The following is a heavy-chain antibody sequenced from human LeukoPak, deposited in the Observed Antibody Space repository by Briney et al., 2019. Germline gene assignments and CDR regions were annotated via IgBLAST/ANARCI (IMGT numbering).Heavy chain of an antibody. CDR1: GFTFSNYY. Sequence: GGSLRLSCAASGFTFSNYYVHWVRQPPGKGLVWVSRINSDGRDTGYVDSVKGRFTISRDNAKNTVYLQMNSLRAEDTAVYYCATFGFNWNLGYWGQGTLVTVSS. CDR3: ATFGFNWNLGY. CDR2: INSDGRDT. J-gene: IGHJ4*02. V-gene: IGHV3-74*01. D-gene: IGHD1-20*01.